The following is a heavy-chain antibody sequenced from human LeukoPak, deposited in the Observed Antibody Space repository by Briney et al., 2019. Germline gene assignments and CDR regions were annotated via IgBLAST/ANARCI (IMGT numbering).Heavy chain of an antibody. CDR2: IIPIFGTA. CDR3: ARESGYSYGSYYMDV. J-gene: IGHJ6*03. CDR1: GGTFSSYA. V-gene: IGHV1-69*13. D-gene: IGHD5-18*01. Sequence: SVKVSCTASGGTFSSYAISWVRQAPGQGLEWMGGIIPIFGTANYAQKFQGRVTITADESTSTAYMELSSLRSEDTAVYYCARESGYSYGSYYMDVWGKGTTVTVSS.